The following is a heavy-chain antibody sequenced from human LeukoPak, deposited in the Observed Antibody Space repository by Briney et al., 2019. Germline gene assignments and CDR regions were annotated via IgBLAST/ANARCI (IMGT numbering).Heavy chain of an antibody. Sequence: SETLSLTCTVSGDSINTYYWSWIRQPPGKGLEWIGYIYSLGSTTYNPSLKSRVTMSVDTSNTQFSLSLSSVTAADTAMYFCARTYYYGVGRYFLDVWGKGNTVTVS. J-gene: IGHJ6*03. CDR3: ARTYYYGVGRYFLDV. D-gene: IGHD3-10*01. V-gene: IGHV4-59*08. CDR2: IYSLGST. CDR1: GDSINTYY.